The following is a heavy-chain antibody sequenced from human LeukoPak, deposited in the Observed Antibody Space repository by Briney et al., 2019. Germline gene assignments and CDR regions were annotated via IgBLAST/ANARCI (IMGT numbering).Heavy chain of an antibody. CDR3: ARMSLAGYSSGWYTY. Sequence: PGGSLRLSCAASGFTFSSYWMSWVRQAPGKGLEWVANIKQDGSEKYYVDSVKGRFTISRDNAKNSLYLQMNSLRAEDTAVYYCARMSLAGYSSGWYTYWGQGILVTVSS. J-gene: IGHJ4*02. V-gene: IGHV3-7*01. CDR2: IKQDGSEK. D-gene: IGHD6-19*01. CDR1: GFTFSSYW.